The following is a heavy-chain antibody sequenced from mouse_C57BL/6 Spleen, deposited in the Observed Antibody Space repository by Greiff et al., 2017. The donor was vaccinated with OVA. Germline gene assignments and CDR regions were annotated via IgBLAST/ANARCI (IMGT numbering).Heavy chain of an antibody. D-gene: IGHD1-1*01. V-gene: IGHV1-26*01. CDR3: ARWTVVAHFDY. J-gene: IGHJ2*01. CDR1: GYTFTDYY. Sequence: EVQLQQSGPELVKPGASVKISCKASGYTFTDYYMNWVKQSHGKSLEWIGDINPNNGGTSYNQKFKGKATLTVDKSSSTAYMELRSLTSEDSAVYYCARWTVVAHFDYWGQGTTLTVSS. CDR2: INPNNGGT.